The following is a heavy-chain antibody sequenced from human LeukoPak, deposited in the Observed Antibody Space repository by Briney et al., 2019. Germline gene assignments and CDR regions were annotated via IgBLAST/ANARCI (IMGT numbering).Heavy chain of an antibody. J-gene: IGHJ4*02. D-gene: IGHD1-1*01. CDR1: GLTFDSFA. CDR3: AKGDWNDVPRDS. Sequence: GGSLRLSCAISGLTFDSFAMHWVRQVPGKGLEWISFISGDGITTHYADSVQGRLTITRDNSNYSLYLQMDTLKTEDSALYYCAKGDWNDVPRDSWGQGTLVTVSS. V-gene: IGHV3-43*02. CDR2: ISGDGITT.